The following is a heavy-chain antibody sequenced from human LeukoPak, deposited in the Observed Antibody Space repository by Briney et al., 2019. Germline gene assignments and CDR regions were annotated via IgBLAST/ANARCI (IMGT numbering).Heavy chain of an antibody. CDR1: GYTFTSYG. J-gene: IGHJ5*02. D-gene: IGHD2-15*01. CDR3: ARDMSPPSYNWFDP. CDR2: ISAYNGNT. Sequence: ASVKVSCKASGYTFTSYGISWARQAPGQGLEWMGWISAYNGNTNYAQKLQGRVTMTTDTSTSTAYMELRSLRSDDTAVYYCARDMSPPSYNWFDPWGQGTLVTVSS. V-gene: IGHV1-18*01.